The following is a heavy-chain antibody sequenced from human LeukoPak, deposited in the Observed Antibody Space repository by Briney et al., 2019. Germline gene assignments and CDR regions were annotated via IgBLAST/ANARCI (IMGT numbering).Heavy chain of an antibody. V-gene: IGHV4-59*01. CDR2: IYYSGST. CDR3: AGLVVPAAINYMDV. CDR1: GGSISSYY. D-gene: IGHD2-2*01. J-gene: IGHJ6*03. Sequence: KPSETLSLTCTVSGGSISSYYWSWIRQPPGKGLEWIGYIYYSGSTNYNPSLKSRVTISVDTSKNQFSLKLSSVTAADTAVYYCAGLVVPAAINYMDVWGKGTTVTVSS.